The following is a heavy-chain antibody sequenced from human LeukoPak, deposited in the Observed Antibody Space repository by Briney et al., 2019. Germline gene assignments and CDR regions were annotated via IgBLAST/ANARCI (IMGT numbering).Heavy chain of an antibody. CDR2: IWYDGSNK. J-gene: IGHJ3*02. V-gene: IGHV3-33*01. CDR1: GFTFSSYG. CDR3: ARPMTTVTYDAFDI. D-gene: IGHD4-17*01. Sequence: GGSLRLSCAASGFTFSSYGMHWVRQAPGKGLEWVAVIWYDGSNKYYADSVKGRFTISRGNSKNTLYLQMNSLRAEDTAVYYCARPMTTVTYDAFDIWGQGTMVTVSS.